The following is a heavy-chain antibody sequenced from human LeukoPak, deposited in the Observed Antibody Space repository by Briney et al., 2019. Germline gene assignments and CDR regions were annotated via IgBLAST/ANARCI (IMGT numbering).Heavy chain of an antibody. D-gene: IGHD1-20*01. Sequence: GGSLRLSCIASGFTFGDYAMSWFRQAPGKGLEWVGFIRSKAYGGTTEYAASVKGRFTISRDDSKSIAYLQMNSLKTEDTAVYYCTRSVYNWNDHFDYWGQGTLVTVSS. J-gene: IGHJ4*02. CDR3: TRSVYNWNDHFDY. V-gene: IGHV3-49*03. CDR2: IRSKAYGGTT. CDR1: GFTFGDYA.